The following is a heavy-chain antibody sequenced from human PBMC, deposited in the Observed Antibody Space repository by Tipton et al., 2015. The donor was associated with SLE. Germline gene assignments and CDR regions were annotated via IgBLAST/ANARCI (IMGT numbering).Heavy chain of an antibody. D-gene: IGHD5-18*01. CDR2: ISSSSSYT. CDR3: ARVRSQRDAFDM. Sequence: SLRLSCAASGFTFGDYYMSWIRQAPGKGLEWVSYISSSSSYTNYADSVKGRFTISRDNSKNTLYLQMNSLRAEDTAVYFCARVRSQRDAFDMWGQGTMVTVSS. V-gene: IGHV3-11*06. CDR1: GFTFGDYY. J-gene: IGHJ3*02.